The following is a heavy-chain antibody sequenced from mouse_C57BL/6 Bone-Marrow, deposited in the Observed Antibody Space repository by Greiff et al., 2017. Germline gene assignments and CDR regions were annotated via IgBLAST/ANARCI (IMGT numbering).Heavy chain of an antibody. CDR2: ISDGGSYT. J-gene: IGHJ1*03. CDR3: ARAYYGSSSWYFDV. CDR1: GFTFSSYA. Sequence: EVMLVESGGGLVKPGGSLKLSCAASGFTFSSYAMSWVRQTPEKRLEWVATISDGGSYTYYPDNVKGRFTISRDNTQNNLYLQMSHLKSEDTAMYYCARAYYGSSSWYFDVWGTGTTVTVSS. D-gene: IGHD1-1*01. V-gene: IGHV5-4*03.